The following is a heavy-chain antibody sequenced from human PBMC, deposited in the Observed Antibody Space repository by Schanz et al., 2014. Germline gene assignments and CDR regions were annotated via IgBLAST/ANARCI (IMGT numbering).Heavy chain of an antibody. Sequence: EVQLVESGGGLAQPGGSLRLSCAASGFTLSNYAMSWVRQAPGKGREWVSALSEGGGGTHYADPVRGRFTISSDSSKNTLYLQMSSLRADDTAVYYCAKAADWPVTRFDPWGQGTLXTVSS. CDR3: AKAADWPVTRFDP. CDR1: GFTLSNYA. CDR2: LSEGGGGT. D-gene: IGHD3-9*01. V-gene: IGHV3-23*04. J-gene: IGHJ5*02.